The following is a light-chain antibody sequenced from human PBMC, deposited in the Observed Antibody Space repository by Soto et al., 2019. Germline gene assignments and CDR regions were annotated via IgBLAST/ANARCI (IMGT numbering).Light chain of an antibody. J-gene: IGKJ2*01. CDR3: QQYYGPPHT. Sequence: DIVMTQSPDSLAVSLGERATINCKSSQSILYSSNNKNYLAWYQEKPGQPPKLLIYWSSTRESGVPDRFSGAGSGTDFTLTSSSLQAEDAAVYYCQQYYGPPHTFGQGTKLEIK. CDR2: WSS. CDR1: QSILYSSNNKNY. V-gene: IGKV4-1*01.